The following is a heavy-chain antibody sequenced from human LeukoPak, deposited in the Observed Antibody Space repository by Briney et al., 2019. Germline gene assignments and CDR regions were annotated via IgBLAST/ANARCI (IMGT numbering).Heavy chain of an antibody. Sequence: SVKVSCKASGGTFSSYAISWVRQAPGQGLEWMGGIIPIFGTANYAQKFQGRVTITADKSTSTAYMELSSLRSEDTAVYYCARVALEGGWFDPWGQGTLVTVSS. J-gene: IGHJ5*02. V-gene: IGHV1-69*06. D-gene: IGHD3-3*01. CDR1: GGTFSSYA. CDR2: IIPIFGTA. CDR3: ARVALEGGWFDP.